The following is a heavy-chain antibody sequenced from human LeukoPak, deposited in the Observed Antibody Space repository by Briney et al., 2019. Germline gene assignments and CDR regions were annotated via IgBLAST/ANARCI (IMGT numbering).Heavy chain of an antibody. J-gene: IGHJ4*02. CDR1: GFTFSNAL. V-gene: IGHV3-15*01. CDR3: TTEDDGSGYYYAGDY. D-gene: IGHD3-22*01. Sequence: GGSLRLSCAASGFTFSNALMSWVRQAPGKGLEWVGRIKSKTDGGTTDYAAPVKGRFTISRDDSKNTLYLQMNSLKTEDTAVYYCTTEDDGSGYYYAGDYWGQGTLVTVSS. CDR2: IKSKTDGGTT.